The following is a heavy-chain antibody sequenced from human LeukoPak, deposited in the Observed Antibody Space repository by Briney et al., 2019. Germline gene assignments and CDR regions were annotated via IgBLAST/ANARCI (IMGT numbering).Heavy chain of an antibody. CDR2: IIPIFGTA. CDR3: AREGIAAAGTGFDP. Sequence: SVKVSCKASGGTFSSYAISWVRQAPGQALEWMGGIIPIFGTANYAQKFQGRVTITADESTSTAYMELSSLRSEDTAVYYCAREGIAAAGTGFDPWGQGTLVTVSS. V-gene: IGHV1-69*01. CDR1: GGTFSSYA. D-gene: IGHD6-13*01. J-gene: IGHJ5*02.